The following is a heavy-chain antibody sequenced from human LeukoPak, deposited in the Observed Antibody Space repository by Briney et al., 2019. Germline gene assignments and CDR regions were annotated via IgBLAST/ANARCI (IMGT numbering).Heavy chain of an antibody. CDR2: IWYDGSNK. Sequence: PGGSLRLSCAASGFTFSSYGMHWVRQAPGKGLEWVAVIWYDGSNKYYADSVKGRFTISRDNSKNTLYLQTNSLRAEDTAVYYCARGGSYYPFDYWGQGTLVTVSS. D-gene: IGHD1-26*01. V-gene: IGHV3-33*01. J-gene: IGHJ4*02. CDR3: ARGGSYYPFDY. CDR1: GFTFSSYG.